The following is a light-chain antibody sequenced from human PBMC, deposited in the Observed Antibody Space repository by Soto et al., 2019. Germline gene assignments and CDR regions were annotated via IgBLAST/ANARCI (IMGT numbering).Light chain of an antibody. CDR3: QQANSFPFT. V-gene: IGKV1D-12*01. Sequence: DIQMTQSPSSVSASVGDRVTITCRASQGLSSWLAWYQQKPGKAPKLLIYAASSLQSGVPSRFSGGGCGTDFNLTIISLQPEDFATDYCQQANSFPFTVGQGTRLEI. CDR1: QGLSSW. CDR2: AAS. J-gene: IGKJ5*01.